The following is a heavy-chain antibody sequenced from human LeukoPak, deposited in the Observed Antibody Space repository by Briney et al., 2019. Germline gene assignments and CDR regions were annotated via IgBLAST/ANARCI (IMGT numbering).Heavy chain of an antibody. V-gene: IGHV3-15*01. CDR3: TTDLSLRAMVRGGEY. D-gene: IGHD3-10*01. CDR2: IKSKTDGGTT. Sequence: PGGSLRLSCAASGFTFSNAWMSWVRQAPGKGLEWVGRIKSKTDGGTTDYAAPVKGRFTISRDDSKNTLYLQMNSLKTEDTAVYYCTTDLSLRAMVRGGEYWGQGTLVTVSS. J-gene: IGHJ4*02. CDR1: GFTFSNAW.